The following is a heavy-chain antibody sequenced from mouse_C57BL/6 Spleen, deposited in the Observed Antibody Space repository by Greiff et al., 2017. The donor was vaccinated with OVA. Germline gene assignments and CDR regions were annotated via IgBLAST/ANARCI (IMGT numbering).Heavy chain of an antibody. Sequence: EVKLVDSGPELVKPGASVKISCKASGYTFTDYYMNWVKQSHGKSLEWIGDINPNNGGTSYNQKFKGKATLTVDKSSSTAYMELRSLTSEDSAVYYCARSNWSFDYWGQGTTLTVSS. D-gene: IGHD4-1*02. CDR3: ARSNWSFDY. CDR1: GYTFTDYY. CDR2: INPNNGGT. V-gene: IGHV1-26*01. J-gene: IGHJ2*01.